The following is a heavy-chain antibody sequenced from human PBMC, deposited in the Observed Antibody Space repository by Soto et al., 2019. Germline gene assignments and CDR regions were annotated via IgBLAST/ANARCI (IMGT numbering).Heavy chain of an antibody. CDR2: IYLGDSDT. J-gene: IGHJ6*02. CDR1: GYTFTDYL. Sequence: GESLKLPCKGSGYTFTDYLLGWVRQLPGKGLEWMGIIYLGDSDTRYSPSFQGHVTLTVDKSTSTASLQCHTLQASHTAMYYCARHIRNFLYYYFAIDVWGQGTTVTVSS. D-gene: IGHD2-2*02. V-gene: IGHV5-51*01. CDR3: ARHIRNFLYYYFAIDV.